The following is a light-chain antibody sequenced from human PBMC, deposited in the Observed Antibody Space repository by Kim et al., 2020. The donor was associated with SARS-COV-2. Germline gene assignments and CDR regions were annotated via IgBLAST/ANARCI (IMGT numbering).Light chain of an antibody. J-gene: IGLJ2*01. V-gene: IGLV3-21*04. Sequence: AGKTARVDGGGNNIGSKSVPWYQRKPGQAPVLVIYYDSDRPSGIPERFSGSNSGNTATLTISRVEAGDEADYYCQVWDSSSDHVVFGGGTQLTVL. CDR3: QVWDSSSDHVV. CDR2: YDS. CDR1: NIGSKS.